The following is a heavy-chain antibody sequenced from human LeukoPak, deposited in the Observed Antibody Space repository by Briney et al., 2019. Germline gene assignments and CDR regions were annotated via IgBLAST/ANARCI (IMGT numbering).Heavy chain of an antibody. V-gene: IGHV3-23*01. CDR2: ISGSGGST. Sequence: QPGGSLRLSCAASGSTFSSYAMSWVRQAPGKGLEWVSAISGSGGSTYYADSVKGRFTISRDNSKNTLYLQMNSLIAEDTAVYYCAKDLWLEAYYFDYWGQETLVTVSS. CDR3: AKDLWLEAYYFDY. CDR1: GSTFSSYA. J-gene: IGHJ4*02. D-gene: IGHD6-19*01.